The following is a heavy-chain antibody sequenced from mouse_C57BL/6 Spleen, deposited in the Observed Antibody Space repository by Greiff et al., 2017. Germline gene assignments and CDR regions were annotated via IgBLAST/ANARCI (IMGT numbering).Heavy chain of an antibody. J-gene: IGHJ3*01. V-gene: IGHV14-4*01. CDR3: TTGGNPFAY. Sequence: VQLKQSGAELVRPGASVKLSCTASGFNIKDDYMHWVKQRPEQGLEWIGWLDPENGDTAYASKFQGKATITADTSSNTAYLQLSSLTSEDTAVYYCTTGGNPFAYWGQGTLVTVSA. CDR1: GFNIKDDY. D-gene: IGHD2-1*01. CDR2: LDPENGDT.